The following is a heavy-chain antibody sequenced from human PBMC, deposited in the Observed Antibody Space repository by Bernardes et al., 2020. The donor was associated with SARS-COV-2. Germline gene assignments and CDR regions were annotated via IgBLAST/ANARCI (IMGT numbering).Heavy chain of an antibody. CDR2: IKQDGTEK. CDR3: ARDRAVNWFDP. D-gene: IGHD3-10*01. Sequence: GGDLRLSCAASRFIFSTYWMSWVRQAPGKVLECVANIKQDGTEKYYVDSVKGRFTIYRDNAKNSLYLQMNSLRAEDTAVYFCARDRAVNWFDPWGQGTLVTVSS. J-gene: IGHJ5*02. V-gene: IGHV3-7*01. CDR1: RFIFSTYW.